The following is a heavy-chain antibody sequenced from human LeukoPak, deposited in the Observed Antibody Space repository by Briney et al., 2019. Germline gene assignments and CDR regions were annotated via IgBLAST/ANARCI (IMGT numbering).Heavy chain of an antibody. D-gene: IGHD6-19*01. V-gene: IGHV4-39*01. Sequence: SETLSLTCTVSGGSISSSSYYWGWIRQPPGKGLEWIGSIYYSGSTYYNPSLKSRVTISVDTSKNQFSLKLSSVTAADTAVYYCARSSLARQWLALWGQGTLVTVSS. CDR3: ARSSLARQWLAL. CDR2: IYYSGST. J-gene: IGHJ4*02. CDR1: GGSISSSSYY.